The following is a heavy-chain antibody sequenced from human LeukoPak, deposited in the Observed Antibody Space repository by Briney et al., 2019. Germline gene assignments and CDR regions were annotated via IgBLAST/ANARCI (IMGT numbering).Heavy chain of an antibody. CDR2: ISSSGSTI. V-gene: IGHV3-11*04. Sequence: GGSLRLSCAASGFTFSDYYMSWIRQAPGKGLEWVSYISSSGSTIYYADSVKGRFTISRDNAKNSLYLQMNSLRAEDTAVYYCASAVYDFWSAHTIYFDYWGQGTLVTVSS. D-gene: IGHD3-3*01. CDR1: GFTFSDYY. J-gene: IGHJ4*02. CDR3: ASAVYDFWSAHTIYFDY.